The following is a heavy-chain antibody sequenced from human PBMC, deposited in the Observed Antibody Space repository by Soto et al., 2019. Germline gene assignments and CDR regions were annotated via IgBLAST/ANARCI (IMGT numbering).Heavy chain of an antibody. CDR2: ISYDGSNK. CDR3: ARDWSGYSGYDTPFDY. D-gene: IGHD5-12*01. J-gene: IGHJ4*02. CDR1: GFTFSSYA. V-gene: IGHV3-30-3*01. Sequence: GGSLRLSCAASGFTFSSYAMHWVRQAPGKGLEWVAVISYDGSNKYYADSVKGRFTISRDNSKNTLYLQMNSLRAEDTAVYYCARDWSGYSGYDTPFDYWGQGTLVTVSS.